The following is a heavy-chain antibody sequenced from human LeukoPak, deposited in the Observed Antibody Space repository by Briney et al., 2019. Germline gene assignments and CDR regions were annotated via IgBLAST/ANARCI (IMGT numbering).Heavy chain of an antibody. V-gene: IGHV3-33*01. CDR2: MWYDGSNK. CDR3: ARGAWDSRVSFFFDS. Sequence: GGSLRLSCAASGFTFSSYAMNWVRQAPGKGLEWVAVMWYDGSNKYYADSVKGRVTISRDNSKNTLFLQMDGLRAEDTAVYYCARGAWDSRVSFFFDSWGQGTLVTVSS. D-gene: IGHD3-22*01. CDR1: GFTFSSYA. J-gene: IGHJ4*02.